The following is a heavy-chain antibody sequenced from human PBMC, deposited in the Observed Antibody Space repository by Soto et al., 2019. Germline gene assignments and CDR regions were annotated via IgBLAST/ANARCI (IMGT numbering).Heavy chain of an antibody. Sequence: QVQLMQSGAEVKKPGASVKVSCKASGYTFTSYGISWVRQAPGQGLEWMGWISAYNGNTNYAQKLQGRVTMTTDTSTSTAYMELRSLRSDDTAVYYCARGGGPITIFGVVIVAWFDPWGQGTLVTVSS. CDR1: GYTFTSYG. CDR2: ISAYNGNT. V-gene: IGHV1-18*01. D-gene: IGHD3-3*01. CDR3: ARGGGPITIFGVVIVAWFDP. J-gene: IGHJ5*02.